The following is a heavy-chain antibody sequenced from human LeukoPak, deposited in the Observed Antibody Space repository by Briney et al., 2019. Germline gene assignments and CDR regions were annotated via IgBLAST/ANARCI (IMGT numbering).Heavy chain of an antibody. V-gene: IGHV4-59*01. CDR1: GDSISSYD. CDR3: ARGHTSSSWSLHYYYYMDV. CDR2: IYYSGST. D-gene: IGHD6-13*01. Sequence: SETLSLTCTVSGDSISSYDWSWIRQPPGKGLEWIGYIYYSGSTNYNPSLKSRVTISVDTSKNQFSLKLSSVTAADTAVYYCARGHTSSSWSLHYYYYMDVWGKGTTVTVSS. J-gene: IGHJ6*03.